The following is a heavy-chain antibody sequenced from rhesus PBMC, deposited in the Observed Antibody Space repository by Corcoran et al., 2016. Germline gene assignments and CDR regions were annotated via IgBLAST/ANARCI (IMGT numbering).Heavy chain of an antibody. CDR1: GGSISSNY. D-gene: IGHD4-23*01. V-gene: IGHV4S11*01. Sequence: QVQLQESGPGLVKPSETLSLTCAASGGSISSNYWSWIRLAPVTGLEWIGYISGSGNTYYSPSLKSRVTLSVDTSKNHYSLKLSSVTAADTAVYYCARINTVTAHFDYWGQGVLVAVSS. CDR2: ISGSGNT. J-gene: IGHJ4*01. CDR3: ARINTVTAHFDY.